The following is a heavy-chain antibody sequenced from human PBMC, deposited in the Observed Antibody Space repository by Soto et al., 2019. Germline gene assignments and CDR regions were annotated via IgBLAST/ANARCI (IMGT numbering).Heavy chain of an antibody. CDR3: ARDLHSGSYWLDY. V-gene: IGHV1-69*13. Sequence: SVKVSCKASGGTFSSYAISWVRQAPGQGLEWMGEIIPIFGTANYAQKFQGRVTITADESTSTAYMELSSLRSEDTAVYYCARDLHSGSYWLDYWGQGTLVTVSS. D-gene: IGHD1-26*01. CDR2: IIPIFGTA. J-gene: IGHJ4*02. CDR1: GGTFSSYA.